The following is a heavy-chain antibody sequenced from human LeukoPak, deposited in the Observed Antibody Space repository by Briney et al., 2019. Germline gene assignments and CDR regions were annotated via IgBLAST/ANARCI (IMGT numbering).Heavy chain of an antibody. D-gene: IGHD3-22*01. CDR1: GGSISSYY. Sequence: SETLSLTCAVSGGSISSYYWSWIRQPAGKGLEWIGRIYTSGSTNYNPSLKSRVTMSVDTSKNQFSLKLSSVTAADTAVYYCARHDLYYDSSGYYPSFDYWGQGTLVTVSS. CDR3: ARHDLYYDSSGYYPSFDY. CDR2: IYTSGST. V-gene: IGHV4-4*07. J-gene: IGHJ4*02.